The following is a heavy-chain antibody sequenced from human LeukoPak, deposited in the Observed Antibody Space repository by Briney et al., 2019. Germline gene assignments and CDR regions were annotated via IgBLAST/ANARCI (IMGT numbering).Heavy chain of an antibody. CDR3: ARYFSGWYSDF. J-gene: IGHJ4*02. CDR1: GYSFKDYY. D-gene: IGHD6-19*01. CDR2: IDPNTGGT. V-gene: IGHV1-2*02. Sequence: ASVKVSCKASGYSFKDYYMHWVRQAPGQGLEWMGWIDPNTGGTKYAQMFQGRVTMTRDRSISTAYMELTRLTSDDTAVYYCARYFSGWYSDFWGQGTLVTVSS.